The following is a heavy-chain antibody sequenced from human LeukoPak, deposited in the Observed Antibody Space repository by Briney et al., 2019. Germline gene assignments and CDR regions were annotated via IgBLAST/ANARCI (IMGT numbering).Heavy chain of an antibody. CDR1: GGSISSYY. V-gene: IGHV4-59*01. J-gene: IGHJ5*02. CDR3: ARDAFRSYYGSGSYYPGNNWFDP. D-gene: IGHD3-10*01. CDR2: IYYSGST. Sequence: SETLSLTCTVSGGSISSYYWSWIRHPPGKGLEWIGYIYYSGSTNYNPSLKSRVTISVDTSKNQFSLKLSSVTAADTAVYYCARDAFRSYYGSGSYYPGNNWFDPWGQGTLVTVSS.